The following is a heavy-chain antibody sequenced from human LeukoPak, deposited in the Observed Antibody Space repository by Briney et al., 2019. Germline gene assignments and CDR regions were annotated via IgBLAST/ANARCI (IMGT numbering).Heavy chain of an antibody. CDR2: MNPNSGNT. CDR1: GYTFTSYD. D-gene: IGHD2/OR15-2a*01. V-gene: IGHV1-8*01. J-gene: IGHJ4*02. Sequence: ASVKVSCKASGYTFTSYDINWVRQATRQELEWMGWMNPNSGNTGYAQKFQGRVTMTRNTSISTAYMELSSLRSEDTAVYYCARDLWPTAFDYWGQGTLVTVSS. CDR3: ARDLWPTAFDY.